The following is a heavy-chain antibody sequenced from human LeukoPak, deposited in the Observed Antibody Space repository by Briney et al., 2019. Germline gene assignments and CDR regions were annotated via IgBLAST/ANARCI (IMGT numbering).Heavy chain of an antibody. CDR1: GFAFSSYW. Sequence: GGSLRLSCAASGFAFSSYWMGWVRQAPGKGLGWVANIKQDGSEKYYVDSVKGRFTISRDNAKNSLYLQMNSLRAEDTAVYYCAREKTSITIFGVVLYYGMDVWGQGTTVTVSS. J-gene: IGHJ6*02. V-gene: IGHV3-7*01. CDR3: AREKTSITIFGVVLYYGMDV. CDR2: IKQDGSEK. D-gene: IGHD3-3*01.